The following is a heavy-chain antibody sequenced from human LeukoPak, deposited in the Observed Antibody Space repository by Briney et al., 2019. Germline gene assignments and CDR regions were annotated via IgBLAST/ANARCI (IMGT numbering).Heavy chain of an antibody. V-gene: IGHV3-66*01. Sequence: GGSLRLSCAASGLGVSNNFMSWVRQAPGKGLEWVSVIYSGGKTFYADSVKGRFPVSRDNSMKTLSLQMSSLRAEDTAVYYCARGVDRSNYFAYWGHGTLVPV. CDR3: ARGVDRSNYFAY. CDR2: IYSGGKT. D-gene: IGHD1-14*01. CDR1: GLGVSNNF. J-gene: IGHJ4*01.